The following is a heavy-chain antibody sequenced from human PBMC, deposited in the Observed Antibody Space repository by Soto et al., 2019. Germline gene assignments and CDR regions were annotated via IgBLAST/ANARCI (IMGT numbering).Heavy chain of an antibody. CDR2: IDPSDSYT. Sequence: GESLKISCKGSGFTFTSYWISWVRQMPGKGLEWMGRIDPSDSYTNYSPSFQGHVTISADKSISTAYLQWNSLKASDTAMYYCARKVCGRTNCYYGLDVWGQGTTVTVSS. D-gene: IGHD2-21*01. J-gene: IGHJ6*02. CDR1: GFTFTSYW. CDR3: ARKVCGRTNCYYGLDV. V-gene: IGHV5-10-1*01.